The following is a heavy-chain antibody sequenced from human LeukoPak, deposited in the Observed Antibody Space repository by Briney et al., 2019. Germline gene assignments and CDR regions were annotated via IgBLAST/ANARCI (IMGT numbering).Heavy chain of an antibody. CDR1: GFTFSSYS. CDR2: ISSSSSYI. J-gene: IGHJ4*02. Sequence: GGSLRLSCAASGFTFSSYSMNWVRQAPGKGLEWVSSISSSSSYIYYADSVKGRFTISRDNAKNSLYLQMNSLRDEDTAVYYCAFVPWTTVTTIDYWGQGTLVTVSS. CDR3: AFVPWTTVTTIDY. V-gene: IGHV3-21*01. D-gene: IGHD4-17*01.